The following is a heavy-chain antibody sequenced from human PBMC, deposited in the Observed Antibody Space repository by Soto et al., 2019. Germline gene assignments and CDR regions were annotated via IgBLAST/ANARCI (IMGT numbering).Heavy chain of an antibody. CDR2: VSPFNYNT. V-gene: IGHV1-18*01. CDR3: ARGGRRLGGFDP. J-gene: IGHJ5*02. Sequence: QVQLMQSRPEVKTPGASVKLSCKASGYTFSSYVITWVRQAPGQGLEWMGWVSPFNYNTNYAQKFQGRVTVTTDTSTNTAYMELRSLRSDDTAVYYCARGGRRLGGFDPWGQGTLVTVSS. D-gene: IGHD3-3*01. CDR1: GYTFSSYV.